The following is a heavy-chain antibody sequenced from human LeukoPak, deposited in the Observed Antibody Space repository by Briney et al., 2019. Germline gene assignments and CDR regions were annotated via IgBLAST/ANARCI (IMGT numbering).Heavy chain of an antibody. CDR2: IYTSGST. V-gene: IGHV4-61*02. D-gene: IGHD3-10*01. Sequence: PSETLSLTCTVSGGSISSGSYYWSWIRQPAGKGLEWIGRIYTSGSTNYNPSLKSRVTMSVDTSNNQFSLRLSSVTAADTAVYYCAREYGSGSEFDPWGQGTLVTVSS. CDR1: GGSISSGSYY. J-gene: IGHJ5*02. CDR3: AREYGSGSEFDP.